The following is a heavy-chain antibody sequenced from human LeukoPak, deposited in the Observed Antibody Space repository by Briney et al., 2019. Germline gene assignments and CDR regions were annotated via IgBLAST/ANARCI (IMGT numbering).Heavy chain of an antibody. V-gene: IGHV4-4*07. J-gene: IGHJ4*02. CDR2: IQSSGST. CDR3: ARDGPVSYFDY. Sequence: AETLSLTCTVSGGSISGGYYWSLIRPPAGKGLEWIGLIQSSGSTNYKPSLKRRVTMSRDTSKNEFSLKLSSVVAADTAVYYCARDGPVSYFDYWGQGTLVTVSS. CDR1: GGSISGGYY.